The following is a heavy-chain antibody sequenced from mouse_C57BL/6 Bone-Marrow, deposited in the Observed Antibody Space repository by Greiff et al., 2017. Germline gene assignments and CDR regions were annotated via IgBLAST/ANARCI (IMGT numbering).Heavy chain of an antibody. V-gene: IGHV14-4*01. J-gene: IGHJ4*01. CDR2: IDPENGDT. CDR3: TTSPYYAIDY. CDR1: GFNIKDDY. Sequence: EVQLQESGAELVRPGASVKLSCTASGFNIKDDYMHWVKQRPEQGLEWIGWIDPENGDTEYASKFQGKATITADTSSNTAYLQLSSLTSEDTAVYYCTTSPYYAIDYWGQGTSVTVSS.